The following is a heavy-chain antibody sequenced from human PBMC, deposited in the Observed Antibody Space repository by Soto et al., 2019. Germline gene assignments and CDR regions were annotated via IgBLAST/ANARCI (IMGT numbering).Heavy chain of an antibody. D-gene: IGHD3-22*01. Sequence: GGSLRLYCTASGVTLRSYAMSWVRQAPGKGLEWVSAISGSGGSTYYADSVKGRFTISRDNSKNTLYLQMNSLRAEDTAVYYCAKDQSGTPFMIVVSDWFDPWGQGTLVTVYS. V-gene: IGHV3-23*01. CDR2: ISGSGGST. CDR1: GVTLRSYA. J-gene: IGHJ5*02. CDR3: AKDQSGTPFMIVVSDWFDP.